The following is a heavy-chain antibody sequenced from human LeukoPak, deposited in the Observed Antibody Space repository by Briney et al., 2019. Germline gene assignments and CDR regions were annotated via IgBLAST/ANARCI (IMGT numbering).Heavy chain of an antibody. CDR1: GGSVSSGGYY. J-gene: IGHJ4*02. CDR2: ISSSSSYI. CDR3: ASSGGMADY. V-gene: IGHV3-21*01. Sequence: ETLSLTCTISGGSVSSGGYYWSWVRQAPGKGLEWVSSISSSSSYIYYADSVKGRFTISRDNAKNSLYLQMNSLRAEDTAVYYCASSGGMADYWGQGTLVTVSS. D-gene: IGHD5-24*01.